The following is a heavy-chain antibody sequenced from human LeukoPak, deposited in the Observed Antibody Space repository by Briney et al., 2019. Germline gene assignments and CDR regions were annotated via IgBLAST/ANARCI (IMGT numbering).Heavy chain of an antibody. V-gene: IGHV4-34*01. CDR2: INHSGST. J-gene: IGHJ4*02. CDR3: ARGPADGSSFPFDY. Sequence: SSEPLSLTCAVYGGSFSGYYWSWIRQPPGKGLEWIGEINHSGSTNYNPSLKSRVTISVDTSKNQFSLKLSSVTAADTAVYYCARGPADGSSFPFDYWGQGTLVTVSS. D-gene: IGHD6-6*01. CDR1: GGSFSGYY.